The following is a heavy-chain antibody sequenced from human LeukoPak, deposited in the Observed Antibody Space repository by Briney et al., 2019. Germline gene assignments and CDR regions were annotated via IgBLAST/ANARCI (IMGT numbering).Heavy chain of an antibody. Sequence: SETLSLTCPVSGGSISSGGYYWSWIRQHPGKGLEWIGYIYYSGSTYYNPSLKSRVTISVDTSKNQFSLKLSSVTAADTAVYYRARTPSSGWLYYFDYWGQGTLVTVSS. CDR1: GGSISSGGYY. CDR3: ARTPSSGWLYYFDY. V-gene: IGHV4-31*03. D-gene: IGHD6-19*01. J-gene: IGHJ4*02. CDR2: IYYSGST.